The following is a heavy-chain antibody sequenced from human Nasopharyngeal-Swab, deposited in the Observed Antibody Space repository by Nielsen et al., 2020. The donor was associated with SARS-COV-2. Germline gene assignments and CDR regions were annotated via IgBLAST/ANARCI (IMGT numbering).Heavy chain of an antibody. CDR2: ISGRSDST. CDR1: GFTFNSYA. V-gene: IGHV3-23*01. J-gene: IGHJ6*02. D-gene: IGHD1-26*01. Sequence: GGSLRLSCVASGFTFNSYAMSWVRQAPGRGLQWVSSISGRSDSTYYADSVKGRFTISRDNSKNTLYLQMNSLRAEDTAVYYCARDPRGLWDSYGMDVWGQGTTVTVSS. CDR3: ARDPRGLWDSYGMDV.